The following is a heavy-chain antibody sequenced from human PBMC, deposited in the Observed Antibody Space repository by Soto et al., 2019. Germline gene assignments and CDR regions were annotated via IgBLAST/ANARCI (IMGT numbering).Heavy chain of an antibody. Sequence: SQTLSLTCAISGDSVSSNSAAWNWIRQSPSRGLEWLGRTYYRSKWYNDYVVSVKSRITINPDTSKNQFSLQLNSVTPEDTALYYCARVGGEGQQWLVAFDYWGQGTLVTVSS. CDR3: ARVGGEGQQWLVAFDY. D-gene: IGHD6-19*01. J-gene: IGHJ4*02. V-gene: IGHV6-1*01. CDR1: GDSVSSNSAA. CDR2: TYYRSKWYN.